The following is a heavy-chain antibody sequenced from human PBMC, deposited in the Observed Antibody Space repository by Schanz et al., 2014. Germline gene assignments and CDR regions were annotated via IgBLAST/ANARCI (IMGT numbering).Heavy chain of an antibody. V-gene: IGHV3-30-3*01. J-gene: IGHJ4*02. CDR1: GFTFSSYA. Sequence: VQLLESGGGLVQPGGSLRLSCAASGFTFSSYAMHWVRQAPGKGLEWVALISNDGSIKYYADSVEGRFTISRDNSRNTLYLQMNSLRTKDTAVYYWASPSGYSGYGTYFDFWGQGALVTVSS. D-gene: IGHD5-12*01. CDR3: ASPSGYSGYGTYFDF. CDR2: ISNDGSIK.